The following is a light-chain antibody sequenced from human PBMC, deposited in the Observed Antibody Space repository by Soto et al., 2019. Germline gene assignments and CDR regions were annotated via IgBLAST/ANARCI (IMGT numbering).Light chain of an antibody. V-gene: IGLV2-14*01. CDR1: SSDVGNYKY. CDR3: FSYTSSGTYV. Sequence: QSVLTQPASVSGSPGQSITISCTGTSSDVGNYKYVSWYQQHPGKAPILMIYEVSNRPSGVSNRFSGSKSGNTASLTISGLQAEDETDYYCFSYTSSGTYVFGTGTKVTVL. J-gene: IGLJ1*01. CDR2: EVS.